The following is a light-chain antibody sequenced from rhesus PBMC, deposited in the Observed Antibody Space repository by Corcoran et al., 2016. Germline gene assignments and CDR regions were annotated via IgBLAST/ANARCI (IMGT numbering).Light chain of an antibody. V-gene: IGKV1-22*01. CDR2: TAS. J-gene: IGKJ2*01. CDR1: QSISSW. CDR3: LQYSSSPYS. Sequence: DIQMTQSPSSLSASVGDTVTITCRASQSISSWLDWYQQKPGEAPNLLIYTASSLRSGVPSRFSGRGSGTDFTLTISSLQPEDFATYYCLQYSSSPYSFGQGTKVEIK.